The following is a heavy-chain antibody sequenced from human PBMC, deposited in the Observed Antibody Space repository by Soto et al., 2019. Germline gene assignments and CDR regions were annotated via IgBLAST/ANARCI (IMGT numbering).Heavy chain of an antibody. CDR2: ISSSGSTI. CDR1: GFTFSSYE. Sequence: EVQLVESGGGLVQPGGSLRLSCAASGFTFSSYEMNWVRQAPGKGLEWVSYISSSGSTIYYADSVKGRFTISRDNAKNSLYLQMNSLRAEDTAVYYCARGGTYGLDFDYWGQGTLVTVSS. V-gene: IGHV3-48*03. CDR3: ARGGTYGLDFDY. J-gene: IGHJ4*02. D-gene: IGHD1-7*01.